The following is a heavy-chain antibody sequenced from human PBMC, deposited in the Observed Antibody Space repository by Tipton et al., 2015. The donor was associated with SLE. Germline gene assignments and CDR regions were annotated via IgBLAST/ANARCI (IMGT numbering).Heavy chain of an antibody. CDR3: ARDGDYYGSGIYYKGWFDP. J-gene: IGHJ5*02. Sequence: LRLSCTVSGYSITSGYYWGWIRQPPGKGLEWIGSIYHSGSTYYNPSLKSRVTISVDTSKNQFSLKLTSVTAADTAVYFCARDGDYYGSGIYYKGWFDPWGQRTLVTVSS. V-gene: IGHV4-38-2*02. D-gene: IGHD3-10*01. CDR2: IYHSGST. CDR1: GYSITSGYY.